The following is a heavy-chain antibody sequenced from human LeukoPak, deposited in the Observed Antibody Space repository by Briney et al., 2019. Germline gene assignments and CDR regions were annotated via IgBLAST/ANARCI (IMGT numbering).Heavy chain of an antibody. V-gene: IGHV3-33*01. Sequence: GGSLRLSCAASGFALSGYGLHWVRQAPGKGLEWVAVISYDGSSKYYADSVKGRFTISRDNSKNSLYLQMNSLRVEDTAVYYCATEDGFNFDYWGQGTLVTVSS. CDR3: ATEDGFNFDY. CDR1: GFALSGYG. J-gene: IGHJ4*02. CDR2: ISYDGSSK. D-gene: IGHD5-24*01.